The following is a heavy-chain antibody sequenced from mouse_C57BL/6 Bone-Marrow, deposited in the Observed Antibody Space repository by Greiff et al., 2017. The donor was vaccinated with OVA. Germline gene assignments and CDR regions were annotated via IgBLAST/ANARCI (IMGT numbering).Heavy chain of an antibody. D-gene: IGHD1-1*01. CDR1: GYTFTSYW. Sequence: VQLQQPGAELVRPGSSVKLSCKASGYTFTSYWMHWVKQRPIQGLEWIGNIDPSDSETHYNQKFKDKATLTVDKSSSTAYMQLSSLTSEDSAVYYGARSRGVVARNWYFDVWGTGTTVTVSS. J-gene: IGHJ1*03. CDR2: IDPSDSET. V-gene: IGHV1-52*01. CDR3: ARSRGVVARNWYFDV.